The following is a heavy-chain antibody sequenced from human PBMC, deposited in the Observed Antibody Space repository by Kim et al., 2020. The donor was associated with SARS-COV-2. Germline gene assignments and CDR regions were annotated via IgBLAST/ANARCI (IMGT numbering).Heavy chain of an antibody. CDR3: ARDAVVVVPAALHYYYYYMDV. J-gene: IGHJ6*03. CDR2: ISAYNGNT. Sequence: ASVKVSCKASGYTFTSYGISWVRQAPGQGLEWMGWISAYNGNTNYAQKLQGRVTMTTDTSTSTAYMELRSLRSDDTAVYYCARDAVVVVPAALHYYYYYMDVWGKGTTATVSS. CDR1: GYTFTSYG. V-gene: IGHV1-18*01. D-gene: IGHD2-2*01.